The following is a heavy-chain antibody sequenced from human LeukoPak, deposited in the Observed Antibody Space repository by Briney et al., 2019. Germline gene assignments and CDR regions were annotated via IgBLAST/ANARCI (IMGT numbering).Heavy chain of an antibody. CDR2: IYYSGST. J-gene: IGHJ4*02. CDR1: GGSISSYY. D-gene: IGHD3-22*01. V-gene: IGHV4-59*12. CDR3: ARDQYYYDSSAYLFDY. Sequence: SETLSLTCTVPGGSISSYYWSWIRQPPGKGLEWIGYIYYSGSTNYNPSLKSRVTMSVDTSKNQFSLKLSSVTAADTAVYYCARDQYYYDSSAYLFDYWGQGTLVTVSS.